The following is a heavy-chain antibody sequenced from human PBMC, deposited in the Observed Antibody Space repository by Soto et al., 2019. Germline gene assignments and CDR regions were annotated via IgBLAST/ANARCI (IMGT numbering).Heavy chain of an antibody. Sequence: GGSLRLSCAASGFTFSGSAMHWVRQASGKGLEWVGRIRSKANSYATAYAASVKGRFTTSRDDSKNTAYLQMNSLKTEDTAVYYCTRHPWDFWSGYHDYWGQGTLVTVSS. J-gene: IGHJ4*02. D-gene: IGHD3-3*01. CDR1: GFTFSGSA. CDR2: IRSKANSYAT. V-gene: IGHV3-73*01. CDR3: TRHPWDFWSGYHDY.